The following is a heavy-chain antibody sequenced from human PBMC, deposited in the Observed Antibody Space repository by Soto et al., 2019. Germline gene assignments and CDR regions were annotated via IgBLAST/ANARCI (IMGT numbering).Heavy chain of an antibody. J-gene: IGHJ6*03. CDR1: GGSFSGYQ. V-gene: IGHV4-34*01. CDR2: INDSGDI. Sequence: QVQLQQWGAGLLKPSETLSLTCAVYGGSFSGYQWSWIRQTPGKGLEWIGGINDSGDINYNPSLKSRVSISGGSTKKQISLRLISVTATATAVYLCARGLILWFGELSRRGGYSYDIDVWGKGTTVTVSS. CDR3: ARGLILWFGELSRRGGYSYDIDV. D-gene: IGHD3-10*01.